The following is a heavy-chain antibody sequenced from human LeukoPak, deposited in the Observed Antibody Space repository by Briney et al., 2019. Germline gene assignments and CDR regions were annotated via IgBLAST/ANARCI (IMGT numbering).Heavy chain of an antibody. CDR3: ARWSGSVTARNYYYYMDV. CDR1: GGSTSSYY. D-gene: IGHD6-6*01. CDR2: IYYSGST. Sequence: PSETLSLTCTVSGGSTSSYYWSWIRQPPGKGLEWIGYIYYSGSTNYNPSLKSRVTISADTSKSQFSLNLSSVTAADTAVYYCARWSGSVTARNYYYYMDVWGEGTTVTVSS. J-gene: IGHJ6*03. V-gene: IGHV4-59*08.